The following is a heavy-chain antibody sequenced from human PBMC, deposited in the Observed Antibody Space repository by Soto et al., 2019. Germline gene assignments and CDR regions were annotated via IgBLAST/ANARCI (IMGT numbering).Heavy chain of an antibody. CDR3: ASSPAYGDYASDAFDI. CDR1: GGTFSIYA. CDR2: IIPIFGTA. Sequence: SSVKVSCKASGGTFSIYAISLVLHAPGQGLEWMGGIIPIFGTANYAQKFQGRVTITADESTSTAYMELSSLRSEDTAVYYCASSPAYGDYASDAFDIWGQGTMVTVSS. J-gene: IGHJ3*02. V-gene: IGHV1-69*13. D-gene: IGHD4-17*01.